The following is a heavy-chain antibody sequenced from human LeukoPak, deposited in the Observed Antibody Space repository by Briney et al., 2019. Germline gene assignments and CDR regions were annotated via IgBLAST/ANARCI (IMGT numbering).Heavy chain of an antibody. V-gene: IGHV3-21*01. D-gene: IGHD4-11*01. CDR2: ISSSSSYI. Sequence: GGSLRLSCAASGFTFSSYSMNWVRQAPGKGLEWVSSISSSSSYIYYADSAKGRFTISRDNAKNSLYLQMNSLRAEDTAVYYCARPLNLHVNGADVWGQGTTVTVSS. J-gene: IGHJ6*02. CDR3: ARPLNLHVNGADV. CDR1: GFTFSSYS.